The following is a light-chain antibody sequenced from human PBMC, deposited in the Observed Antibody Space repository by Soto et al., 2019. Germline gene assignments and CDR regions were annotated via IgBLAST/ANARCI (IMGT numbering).Light chain of an antibody. J-gene: IGKJ2*01. Sequence: DIQMTQSPSTLSASVGDRVTITCRARQNIVNWLAWYQQKPGKAPNLLIYKTSTLQRGVPSRFSGSGSGTEFTLTISSLQADDFATYYCQQYDSHPMYTFGQGTKVDIK. CDR3: QQYDSHPMYT. V-gene: IGKV1-5*03. CDR1: QNIVNW. CDR2: KTS.